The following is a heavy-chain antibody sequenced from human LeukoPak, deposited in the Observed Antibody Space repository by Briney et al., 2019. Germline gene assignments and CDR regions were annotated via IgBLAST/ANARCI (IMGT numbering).Heavy chain of an antibody. Sequence: ASVKVSCKASGYTFTSYAMHWVRQAPGQGLEWMGWINAGNGNTKYSQKFQGRVTITRDTSASTAYMELSSLRSEDTAVYYCARALEVSAFDIWGQGTMVTVSS. CDR3: ARALEVSAFDI. CDR1: GYTFTSYA. V-gene: IGHV1-3*01. D-gene: IGHD2-8*01. CDR2: INAGNGNT. J-gene: IGHJ3*02.